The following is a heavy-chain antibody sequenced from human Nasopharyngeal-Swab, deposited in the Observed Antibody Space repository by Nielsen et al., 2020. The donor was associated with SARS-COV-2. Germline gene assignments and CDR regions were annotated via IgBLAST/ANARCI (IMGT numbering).Heavy chain of an antibody. D-gene: IGHD1-7*01. Sequence: ASVKVSCKASGYTFTTYSILWVRQAPGQRPEWMGWIIPGNGNTKYSRNFQGRVTITRDTSATTVYMELSGLTSEDTAVYYCARRVVGSTNYFDYWGQGTLVTVSS. CDR2: IIPGNGNT. CDR3: ARRVVGSTNYFDY. J-gene: IGHJ4*02. V-gene: IGHV1-3*01. CDR1: GYTFTTYS.